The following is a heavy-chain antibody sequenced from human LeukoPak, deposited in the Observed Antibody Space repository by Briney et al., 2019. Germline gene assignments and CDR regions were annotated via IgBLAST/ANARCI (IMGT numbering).Heavy chain of an antibody. J-gene: IGHJ5*02. CDR3: ARGGFLDPFDP. CDR2: IHYSGST. V-gene: IGHV4-59*01. Sequence: SETLSLTCTVSGGSISTYYWNWIRQPPGKGLEWIGYIHYSGSTKYNPSLKSRFIISVDTSKNQFSLKLRSVTAADTAVYYCARGGFLDPFDPWGQGTLVTVSS. CDR1: GGSISTYY. D-gene: IGHD1-1*01.